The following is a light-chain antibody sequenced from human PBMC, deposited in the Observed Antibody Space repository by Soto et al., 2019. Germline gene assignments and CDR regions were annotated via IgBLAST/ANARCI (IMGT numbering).Light chain of an antibody. CDR1: QDVTTN. J-gene: IGKJ5*01. V-gene: IGKV3-15*01. CDR3: QQYNNWPFS. Sequence: EIVMTQSPATLSVSPGERATLSCRAAQDVTTNFAWYQLRRGQPPRLLIYDISTRATGVPARFSGSGSGTEFTLTISGLQCEDFALYFCQQYNNWPFSFGPGTRLEIK. CDR2: DIS.